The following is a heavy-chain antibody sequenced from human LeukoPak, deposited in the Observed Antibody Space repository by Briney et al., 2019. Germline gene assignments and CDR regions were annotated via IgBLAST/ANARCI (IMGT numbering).Heavy chain of an antibody. V-gene: IGHV2-5*02. CDR1: GFSLSTSGVG. Sequence: SGPTLVKPTQTLTLTCTFSGFSLSTSGVGVGWIRQPPGKALEWLALIYWDDDKRYSPSLKSRLTITKDTSKNQVVLTMTNMDPVDTATYYCAYRRGVILYFDYWGQGTLVTVSS. CDR2: IYWDDDK. J-gene: IGHJ4*02. D-gene: IGHD3-16*01. CDR3: AYRRGVILYFDY.